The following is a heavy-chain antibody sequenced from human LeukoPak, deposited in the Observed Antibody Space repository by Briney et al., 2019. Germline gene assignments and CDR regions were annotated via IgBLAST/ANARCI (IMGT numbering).Heavy chain of an antibody. J-gene: IGHJ4*02. CDR3: ARDQGSSWFDY. V-gene: IGHV3-74*01. CDR2: INSDGSST. CDR1: GFTFSSYW. D-gene: IGHD6-13*01. Sequence: GGSLRLSCAASGFTFSSYWMHWVRQAPGKGLVWVSRINSDGSSTCYADSVKGRFTISRDNAKNTLYLQMNSLRAEDTAVYYCARDQGSSWFDYWRPRTMLTVSS.